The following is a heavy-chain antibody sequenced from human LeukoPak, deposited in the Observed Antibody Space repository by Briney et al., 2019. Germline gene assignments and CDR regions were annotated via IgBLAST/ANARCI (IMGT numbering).Heavy chain of an antibody. Sequence: KPGGSLRLSCAASGFTFSSYGMNWVRQPPGKGLEWIGEINHSGSTNYNPSLKSRVTISVDTSKNQFSLKLSSVTAADTAVYYCARGRRNPPDTAWLEFDYWGQGTLVTVSS. CDR3: ARGRRNPPDTAWLEFDY. CDR1: GFTFSSYG. D-gene: IGHD6-19*01. CDR2: INHSGST. J-gene: IGHJ4*02. V-gene: IGHV4-34*01.